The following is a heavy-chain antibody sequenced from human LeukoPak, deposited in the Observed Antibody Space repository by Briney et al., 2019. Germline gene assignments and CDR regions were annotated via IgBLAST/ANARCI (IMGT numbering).Heavy chain of an antibody. CDR1: GFTFSSYS. CDR3: ARERESWAGYYYYMDV. V-gene: IGHV3-21*01. CDR2: ISSSSSYI. Sequence: PGGSLRLSCAASGFTFSSYSMNWVRQAPGKGLEWVLSISSSSSYIYYADSVKGRFTISRDNAKNSLYLQMNSLRAEDTAVYYCARERESWAGYYYYMDVWGKGTTVTVSS. J-gene: IGHJ6*03. D-gene: IGHD6-19*01.